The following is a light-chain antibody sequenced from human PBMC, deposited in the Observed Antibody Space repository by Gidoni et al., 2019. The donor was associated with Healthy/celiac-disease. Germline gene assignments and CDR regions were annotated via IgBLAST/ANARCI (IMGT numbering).Light chain of an antibody. V-gene: IGLV1-47*01. CDR3: AAWDDSLSGPVV. CDR2: RNN. Sequence: QSVLTQPPSASGTPGQRVTISCSGSISNVGSNYVYWYQQFPGTAPKLLIYRNNQRPSGVPDRFSGSKSGTSASLAISGLRSEDEADYYCAAWDDSLSGPVVFGGGTKLTVL. J-gene: IGLJ2*01. CDR1: ISNVGSNY.